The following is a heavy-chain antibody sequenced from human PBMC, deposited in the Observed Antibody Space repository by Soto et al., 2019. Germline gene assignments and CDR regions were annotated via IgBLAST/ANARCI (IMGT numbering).Heavy chain of an antibody. CDR1: GFTFSSYA. Sequence: LRLSCAASGFTFSSYAMSWVRQAPGKGLEWVSAISGSGGSTYYADSVKGRFTISRDNSKNTLYLQMNSLRAEDTAVYYCAKSRSGATIYFDYWGQGTLVTVSS. J-gene: IGHJ4*02. CDR3: AKSRSGATIYFDY. CDR2: ISGSGGST. D-gene: IGHD1-26*01. V-gene: IGHV3-23*01.